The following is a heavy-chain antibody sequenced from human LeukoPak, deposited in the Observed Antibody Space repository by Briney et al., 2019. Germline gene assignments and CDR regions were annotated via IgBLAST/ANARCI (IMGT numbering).Heavy chain of an antibody. CDR2: ISPMLGIP. CDR3: GRPLSGSGEDAPFDY. CDR1: GGTFIIYA. V-gene: IGHV1-69*04. Sequence: SVTVSCKASGGTFIIYAINWVRQTPGQGLEWMGRISPMLGIPNYAQKFQGRVTITADKSTSTAYMELSSLGSEDTAVYYCGRPLSGSGEDAPFDYWGQGTLVTVSS. J-gene: IGHJ4*02. D-gene: IGHD3-10*01.